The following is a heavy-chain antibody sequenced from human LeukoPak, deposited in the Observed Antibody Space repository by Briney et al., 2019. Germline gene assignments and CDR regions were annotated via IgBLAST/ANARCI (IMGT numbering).Heavy chain of an antibody. Sequence: PGGSLRLSCTTSGFNFRAYWMGWVRQAPGKGLEWVSYIDSSGTMNYADSVKGRFTISRDNPNNSLYLQMNSLRAEDTAIYYCAREPGSHYFDYWGQGTLVTVSS. CDR1: GFNFRAYW. CDR3: AREPGSHYFDY. V-gene: IGHV3-69-1*01. CDR2: IDSSGTM. J-gene: IGHJ4*02.